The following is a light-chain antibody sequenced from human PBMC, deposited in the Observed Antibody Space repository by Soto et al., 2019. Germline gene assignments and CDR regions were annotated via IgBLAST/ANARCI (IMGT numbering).Light chain of an antibody. J-gene: IGKJ3*01. V-gene: IGKV3-20*01. CDR1: QSVSSSY. CDR3: HQYGSSPFT. Sequence: EIVLTQSPGTLSLSPGERATLSCRASQSVSSSYLAWYQQKPGQAPRLLIYGASSRATGIPDRFRGSGSGTDFTLAISGLEPEDFGVYYCHQYGSSPFTFGPGTKVDIK. CDR2: GAS.